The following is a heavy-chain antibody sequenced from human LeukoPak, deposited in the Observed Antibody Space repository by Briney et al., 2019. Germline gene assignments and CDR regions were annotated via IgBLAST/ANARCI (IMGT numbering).Heavy chain of an antibody. Sequence: PGGSLRLSCAASGFTFSSYSMNWVRQAPGKGLEWVSSISSSSNYIYYADSVKGRFTISRGNAKNSLYLQMNSLRAEDTAVYYCARLIGQPQNYGMDVWGQGTTVTVSS. CDR1: GFTFSSYS. CDR3: ARLIGQPQNYGMDV. V-gene: IGHV3-21*01. J-gene: IGHJ6*02. CDR2: ISSSSNYI.